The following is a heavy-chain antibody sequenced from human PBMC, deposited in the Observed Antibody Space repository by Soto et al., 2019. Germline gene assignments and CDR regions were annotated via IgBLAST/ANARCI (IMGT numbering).Heavy chain of an antibody. CDR2: ISGSGDIT. J-gene: IGHJ4*02. D-gene: IGHD3-9*01. CDR1: GFSFSNSA. Sequence: EVQLLESGGGLVQPGGSLRLSCAVSGFSFSNSAMTWVRQAPGKGLEWVSGISGSGDITYNTDSVKGRFAISRDTSKNVVDLQMRSLRAEDTAVYYCAKVPQWVLRYHDWFFDYWGQGTLVTVSS. V-gene: IGHV3-23*01. CDR3: AKVPQWVLRYHDWFFDY.